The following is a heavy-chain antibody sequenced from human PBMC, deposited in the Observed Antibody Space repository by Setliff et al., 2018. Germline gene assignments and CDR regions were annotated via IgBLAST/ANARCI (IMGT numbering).Heavy chain of an antibody. Sequence: HPGGSLRLSCAASGFSFSGYYMSWVRQAPGKGLEWVSRINSDGSTTTYADSVKGQFTVSRDNAKNTLYLQMNSLRAEDTAVYYCARDGHNIYYFDYWGLGTLVTVSS. CDR1: GFSFSGYY. J-gene: IGHJ4*02. CDR3: ARDGHNIYYFDY. CDR2: INSDGSTT. V-gene: IGHV3-74*01. D-gene: IGHD1-1*01.